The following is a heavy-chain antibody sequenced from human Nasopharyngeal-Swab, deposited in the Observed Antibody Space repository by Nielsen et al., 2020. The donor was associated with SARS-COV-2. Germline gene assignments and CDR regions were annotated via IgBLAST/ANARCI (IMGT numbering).Heavy chain of an antibody. CDR3: ARDLLWFGEFGYFDV. Sequence: SETLSLTCAVSGVSFSPYHWSWIRQAPGQGLEWIGRIYSAGNTNYNESFRGRATISIDTSRGQFSLRLTSVTAADSAVYYCARDLLWFGEFGYFDVWGRGAHVTVS. D-gene: IGHD3-10*01. CDR1: GVSFSPYH. CDR2: IYSAGNT. J-gene: IGHJ2*01. V-gene: IGHV4-4*07.